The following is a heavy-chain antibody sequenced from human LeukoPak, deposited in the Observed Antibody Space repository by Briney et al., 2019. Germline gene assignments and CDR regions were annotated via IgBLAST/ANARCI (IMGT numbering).Heavy chain of an antibody. CDR2: IYHSGST. D-gene: IGHD2-2*01. CDR1: GGSISSSNW. Sequence: PSGTLSLTCAVSGGSISSSNWWSWVRQPPGKGLEWIGEIYHSGSTNYNPSLKGRVTISVDKSKNQFSLKLSSVTAADTAVYYCARSYIVVVPAAPRHYYGMDVWGKGTTVTVSS. V-gene: IGHV4-4*02. J-gene: IGHJ6*04. CDR3: ARSYIVVVPAAPRHYYGMDV.